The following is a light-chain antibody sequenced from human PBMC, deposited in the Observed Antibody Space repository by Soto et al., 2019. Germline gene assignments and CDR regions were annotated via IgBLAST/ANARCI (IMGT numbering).Light chain of an antibody. CDR3: RLYGGSNGV. CDR2: EVS. CDR1: SSDVGGYNY. V-gene: IGLV2-8*01. J-gene: IGLJ1*01. Sequence: QSALTQPPSASGSPGQSVTISCTGTSSDVGGYNYVSWYQQHPGKAPKLMIYEVSKRPPGVPDRFSGSKSGNTASLTGSGLQAEEGADYFFRLYGGSNGVFGTGTKVTVL.